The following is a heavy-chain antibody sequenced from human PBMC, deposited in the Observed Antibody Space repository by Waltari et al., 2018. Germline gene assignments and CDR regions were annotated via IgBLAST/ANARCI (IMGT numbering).Heavy chain of an antibody. D-gene: IGHD3-10*01. CDR3: AREYYHGSGSTRGSNRFEP. CDR2: IYYSGSN. J-gene: IGHJ5*02. V-gene: IGHV4-59*11. Sequence: QVQLQESGPGLVKPSETLSLTCTVSGGSISSHYWSWIRQPPGKGLEWIWYIYYSGSNNYNPPLKSRVTISVDTSKNPFSLEVSSVTAADTAVYYCAREYYHGSGSTRGSNRFEPRGQGTLVNVSS. CDR1: GGSISSHY.